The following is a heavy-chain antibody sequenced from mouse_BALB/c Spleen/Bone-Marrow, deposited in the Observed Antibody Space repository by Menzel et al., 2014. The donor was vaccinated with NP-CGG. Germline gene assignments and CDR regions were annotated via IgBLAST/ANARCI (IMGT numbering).Heavy chain of an antibody. V-gene: IGHV1-14*01. J-gene: IGHJ2*01. Sequence: EVKPQESGPELVKPGASVKMSCKASGYTFTSYVMHWVKQKPGQGLEWIGYINPYNDGTKYNEKFKGMATLTSDRSSSTAYMELSSLTSEDSAVYYCAKGRNYRYDFDYWGQGTTLTVSS. CDR1: GYTFTSYV. CDR2: INPYNDGT. D-gene: IGHD2-14*01. CDR3: AKGRNYRYDFDY.